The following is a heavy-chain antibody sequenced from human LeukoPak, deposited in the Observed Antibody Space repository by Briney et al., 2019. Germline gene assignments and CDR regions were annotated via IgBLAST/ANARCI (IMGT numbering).Heavy chain of an antibody. V-gene: IGHV3-21*01. CDR1: GFTLRSYS. J-gene: IGHJ4*02. Sequence: GGSLRLSCAASGFTLRSYSMNWVRQAPEKGLEWVSTISSSSTFIYYADSVKGRFTISRDNAKNSLDLQMNSLRAEDTAVYYCARTVIGTNYFDDWGQGTLVIVSS. CDR2: ISSSSTFI. D-gene: IGHD6-19*01. CDR3: ARTVIGTNYFDD.